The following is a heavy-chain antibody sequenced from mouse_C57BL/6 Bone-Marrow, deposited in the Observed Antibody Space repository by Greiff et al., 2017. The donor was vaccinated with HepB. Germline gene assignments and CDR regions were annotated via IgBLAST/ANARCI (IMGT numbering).Heavy chain of an antibody. D-gene: IGHD2-5*01. CDR2: INPGSGGT. Sequence: QVQLKQSGAELVRPGTSVKVSCKASGYAFTNYLIEWVKQRPGQGLEWIGVINPGSGGTNYNEKFKGKATLTADKSSSTAYMQLSSLTSEDSAVYFCARRGSNCRFAYWGKGTLVTVSA. CDR1: GYAFTNYL. CDR3: ARRGSNCRFAY. V-gene: IGHV1-54*01. J-gene: IGHJ3*01.